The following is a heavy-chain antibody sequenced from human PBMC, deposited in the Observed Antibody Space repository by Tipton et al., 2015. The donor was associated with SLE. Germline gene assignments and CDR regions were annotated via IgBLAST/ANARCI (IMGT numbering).Heavy chain of an antibody. CDR2: INHSGST. Sequence: TLSLTCAVSRGSFSGYYWSWIRQPPGKGLEWVGEINHSGSTNYNPSIKSRVTISVDTSKNQFSLKLSSVTAADTAVYYCARRNWGWDYWGQGTLVTVSS. D-gene: IGHD3-16*01. V-gene: IGHV4-34*01. CDR3: ARRNWGWDY. CDR1: RGSFSGYY. J-gene: IGHJ4*02.